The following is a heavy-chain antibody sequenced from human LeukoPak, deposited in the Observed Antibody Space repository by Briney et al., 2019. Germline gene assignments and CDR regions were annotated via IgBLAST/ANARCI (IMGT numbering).Heavy chain of an antibody. CDR1: GFTLSSDW. Sequence: GGSLRLSCVASGFTLSSDWMSWGRQVPGKGLEGVANIKQDGSEKYYADSVKGRFTISRDNAKNSLYLQMNSLRAEDTAVYYCATSLAGGDYWGQGTLVTVSS. V-gene: IGHV3-7*01. CDR2: IKQDGSEK. J-gene: IGHJ4*02. D-gene: IGHD3-16*01. CDR3: ATSLAGGDY.